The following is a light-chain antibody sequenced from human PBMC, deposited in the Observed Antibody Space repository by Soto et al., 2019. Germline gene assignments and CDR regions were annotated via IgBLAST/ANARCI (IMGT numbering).Light chain of an antibody. J-gene: IGLJ3*02. CDR1: SSNIVAGYD. CDR3: QSYDSSLSGWV. V-gene: IGLV1-40*01. Sequence: QSVLTQPPSVSGAPGQRGTISCTGSSSNIVAGYDVHWYQQLPGTAPKLLIYGNSNRPSGVPDRFSGSKSGTSASLAITGLQAEDEADYYCQSYDSSLSGWVFGGGNKLTVL. CDR2: GNS.